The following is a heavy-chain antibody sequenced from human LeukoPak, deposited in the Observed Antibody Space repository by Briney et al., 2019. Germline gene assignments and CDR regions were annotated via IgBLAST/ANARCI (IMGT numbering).Heavy chain of an antibody. CDR1: GFTFSSYA. CDR2: IWYDGSNK. V-gene: IGHV3-33*01. D-gene: IGHD2-15*01. CDR3: ARDRVVVAATEGYYFDY. Sequence: GGSLRLSCAASGFTFSSYAMHWVRQAPGKGLEWVAVIWYDGSNKYYADSVKGRFTISRDNSKNTLYLQMNGLRAEDTAVYYCARDRVVVAATEGYYFDYWGQGTLVTVSS. J-gene: IGHJ4*02.